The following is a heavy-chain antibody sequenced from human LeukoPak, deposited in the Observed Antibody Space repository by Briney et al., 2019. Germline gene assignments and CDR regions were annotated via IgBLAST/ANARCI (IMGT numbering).Heavy chain of an antibody. Sequence: ASVKVSCKASGYTFTSYDINWVRQATGQGLEWMGWMNPNSGNTGYAQKFQGRVTMTRNTSISTAYMELSSLRSDDTAVYYCARERGGKYCSSTSCNRGLDYWGQGTLVTVSS. V-gene: IGHV1-8*01. CDR1: GYTFTSYD. J-gene: IGHJ4*02. CDR2: MNPNSGNT. D-gene: IGHD2-2*01. CDR3: ARERGGKYCSSTSCNRGLDY.